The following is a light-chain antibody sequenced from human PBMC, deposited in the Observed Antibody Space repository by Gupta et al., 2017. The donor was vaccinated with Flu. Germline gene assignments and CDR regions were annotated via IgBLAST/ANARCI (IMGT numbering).Light chain of an antibody. CDR1: QSIGGW. CDR3: QQYNSYSRT. Sequence: DIQMTQSPSTLSASVGDRVTITCRASQSIGGWLAWYQQKPGKAPKLLIYKASSSESGVPSRFSGSGSGREFTLTITSLQPEDSATYYCQQYNSYSRTFGRGTKVEIK. V-gene: IGKV1-5*03. CDR2: KAS. J-gene: IGKJ1*01.